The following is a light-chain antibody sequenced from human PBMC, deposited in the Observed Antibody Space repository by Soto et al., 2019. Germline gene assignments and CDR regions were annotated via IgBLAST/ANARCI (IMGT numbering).Light chain of an antibody. CDR1: RTVSTR. CDR2: GAS. CDR3: QLLNTYPVT. Sequence: MTPSPDTLSVSQEETDTLSCRASRTVSTRLAWYQHKPGQAPRLLISGASTGATGIPPRFRGSGSGTEFTLSITSLQPEDFAPYYCQLLNTYPVTLGGGSKVAI. V-gene: IGKV3-15*01. J-gene: IGKJ4*01.